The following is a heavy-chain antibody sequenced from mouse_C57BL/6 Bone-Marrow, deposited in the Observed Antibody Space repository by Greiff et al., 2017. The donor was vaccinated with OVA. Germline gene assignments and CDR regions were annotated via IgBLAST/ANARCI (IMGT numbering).Heavy chain of an antibody. D-gene: IGHD1-1*01. V-gene: IGHV1-43*01. CDR2: INPSTGGT. CDR1: GYSFTGYY. J-gene: IGHJ3*01. CDR3: ARGYYGSSSAWFAY. Sequence: VQLQQSGPELVKPGASVKISCKASGYSFTGYYMHWVKQSSEKSLEWIGEINPSTGGTSYNQKCKGKATLTVDKSSSTAYMQLKSLTAEDSAGYYCARGYYGSSSAWFAYWGQGTLVTGAA.